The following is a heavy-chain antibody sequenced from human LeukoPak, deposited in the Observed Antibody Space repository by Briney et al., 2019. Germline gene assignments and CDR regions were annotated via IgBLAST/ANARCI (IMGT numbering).Heavy chain of an antibody. V-gene: IGHV4-59*01. J-gene: IGHJ3*02. CDR1: GGSISSYY. Sequence: SETLSLTCTVSGGSISSYYWSWIRQPPGKGLEWIGYIYYSGSTNYNPSLKSRVTISVDTSKNQFSLKLSSVTAADTAVYYCARSSRDCSGGSCYSSGAFDIWGQGTMVTISS. CDR2: IYYSGST. CDR3: ARSSRDCSGGSCYSSGAFDI. D-gene: IGHD2-15*01.